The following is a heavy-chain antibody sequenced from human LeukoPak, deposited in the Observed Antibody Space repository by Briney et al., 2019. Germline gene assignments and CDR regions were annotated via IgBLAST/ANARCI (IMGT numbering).Heavy chain of an antibody. CDR1: GYTFTSYY. Sequence: ASVKVSCKASGYTFTSYYMHWVRQAPGQGLEWMGIINPSGGSTTYAQKFQGRVTMTRDTSTSTVYMELSSLRSEDTAVYYCASSNYDFWSGYSSDAFDIWGQGTMVTVSS. CDR3: ASSNYDFWSGYSSDAFDI. CDR2: INPSGGST. V-gene: IGHV1-46*01. D-gene: IGHD3-3*01. J-gene: IGHJ3*02.